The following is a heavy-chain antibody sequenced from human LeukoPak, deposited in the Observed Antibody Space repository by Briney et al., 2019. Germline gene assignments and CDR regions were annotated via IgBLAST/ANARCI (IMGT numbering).Heavy chain of an antibody. Sequence: GGSLRLSCAASGFTFSSYWMSWVRQAPGKGLEWVAFIRYDGSNKYYADSVKGRFTISRDNSKNTLYLQMNSLRAEDTAVYYCAKDYDFWSGYLWGAFDIWGQGTMVTVSS. V-gene: IGHV3-30*02. CDR3: AKDYDFWSGYLWGAFDI. CDR2: IRYDGSNK. D-gene: IGHD3-3*01. CDR1: GFTFSSYW. J-gene: IGHJ3*02.